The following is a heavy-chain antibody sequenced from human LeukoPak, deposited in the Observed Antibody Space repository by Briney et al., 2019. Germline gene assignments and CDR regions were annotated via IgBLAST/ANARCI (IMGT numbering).Heavy chain of an antibody. V-gene: IGHV3-9*01. J-gene: IGHJ6*02. CDR1: GFTFDDYA. CDR3: AKDGLWFGELLSADYYYGMDV. CDR2: ISWNSGSI. Sequence: PGRSLRLSCAASGFTFDDYAMHWVRQAPGKGLEWVSGISWNSGSIGYADSAKGRFTISRDNAKNSLYLQMNSLRAEDTALYYCAKDGLWFGELLSADYYYGMDVWGQGTTVTVSS. D-gene: IGHD3-10*01.